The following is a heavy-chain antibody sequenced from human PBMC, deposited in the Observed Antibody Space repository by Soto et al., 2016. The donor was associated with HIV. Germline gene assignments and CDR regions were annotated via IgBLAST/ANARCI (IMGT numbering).Heavy chain of an antibody. D-gene: IGHD3-10*01. Sequence: QVQLQQWGAGLLKPSETLSLTCAVYGGSFSNYYWSWIRQSPGKGLEWIGEINHSGSTKYNLSLKSRASISVDTSKNQFSLNLRSVTAADTAVYYCARVGEGSEFGDLVVPFDYWGLGTLVTVSS. J-gene: IGHJ4*03. CDR2: INHSGST. CDR1: GGSFSNYY. V-gene: IGHV4-34*02. CDR3: ARVGEGSEFGDLVVPFDY.